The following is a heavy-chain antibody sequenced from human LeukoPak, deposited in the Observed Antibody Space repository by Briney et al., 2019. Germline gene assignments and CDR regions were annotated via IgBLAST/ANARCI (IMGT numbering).Heavy chain of an antibody. J-gene: IGHJ3*02. CDR2: IIPIFGTA. CDR1: GGTFSSHA. D-gene: IGHD3-22*01. Sequence: GASVKVSCKASGGTFSSHAISWVRQAPGQGLEWMGGIIPIFGTANYAQKFQGRVTITTGESTSTAHMELSSLRSEDTAVYYCARDRLSYDSSGYNPDAFDIWGQGTMVTVSS. V-gene: IGHV1-69*05. CDR3: ARDRLSYDSSGYNPDAFDI.